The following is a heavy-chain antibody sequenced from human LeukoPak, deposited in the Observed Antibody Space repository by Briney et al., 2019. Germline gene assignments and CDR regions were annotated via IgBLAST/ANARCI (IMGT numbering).Heavy chain of an antibody. Sequence: GGSLRLSCAASGFTFSSYALSWVRQAPGKGLEWVSGISGSGGSTHYADSVKGRFTISRDKSKNTLYLEMNSLRAEDTAVYYCAKDRDSSSWYLGSCFADYWGQGTLVTVSS. CDR2: ISGSGGST. J-gene: IGHJ4*02. D-gene: IGHD6-13*01. V-gene: IGHV3-23*01. CDR1: GFTFSSYA. CDR3: AKDRDSSSWYLGSCFADY.